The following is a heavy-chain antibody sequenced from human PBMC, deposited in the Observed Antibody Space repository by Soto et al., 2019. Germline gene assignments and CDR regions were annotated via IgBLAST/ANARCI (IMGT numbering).Heavy chain of an antibody. J-gene: IGHJ4*02. V-gene: IGHV1-18*01. CDR3: ERGGSSRYGVDS. D-gene: IGHD6-13*01. CDR1: GYTFTSYG. CDR2: ISAFKGNT. Sequence: VQLVQSGAEVKEPGASVKVSFKASGYTFTSYGISWVRQAPGQGLEWMGWISAFKGNTNYAQKLQGRVTMTTDTSKRTAYLELRSLRSDDTDVYYCERGGSSRYGVDSWGQGTLVTVSS.